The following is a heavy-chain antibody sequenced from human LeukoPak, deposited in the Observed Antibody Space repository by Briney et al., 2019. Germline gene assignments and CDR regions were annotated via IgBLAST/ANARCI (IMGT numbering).Heavy chain of an antibody. CDR2: ISSSSSYI. CDR1: GFTFSSYS. D-gene: IGHD1-7*01. J-gene: IGHJ4*02. Sequence: PGGSLRLSCAASGFTFSSYSMNWVRQAPGKGLEWVSSISSSSSYIYYADSVKGRFTISRDNAKNSLYLQMNSLRAEDTAVYYCSRAFPRYTWNFGPAYGARGTLVTVSS. CDR3: SRAFPRYTWNFGPAY. V-gene: IGHV3-21*01.